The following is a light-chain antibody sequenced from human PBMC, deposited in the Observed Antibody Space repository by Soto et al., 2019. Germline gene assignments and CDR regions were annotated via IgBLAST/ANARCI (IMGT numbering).Light chain of an antibody. CDR1: QSVSSN. CDR2: GAS. J-gene: IGKJ1*01. V-gene: IGKV3-15*01. CDR3: QQYNNWPSWT. Sequence: EIVMTHSPATLSVSPGERATLSLSASQSVSSNLAWYQQKPGQAPRLLIYGASTRATGIPARFSGSGSGTEFTLTISSLQSEDFAVYYCQQYNNWPSWTFGQGTKVDI.